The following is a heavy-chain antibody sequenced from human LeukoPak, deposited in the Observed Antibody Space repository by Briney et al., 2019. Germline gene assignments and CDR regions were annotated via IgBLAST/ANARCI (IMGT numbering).Heavy chain of an antibody. J-gene: IGHJ6*04. CDR1: GYSISSGYY. CDR3: ARGMEV. Sequence: MASETLSLTCAVSGYSISSGYYWGWIRQPPGKGLEWIGSIYHSGSTYYDPSLKSRVTISVDTSKNQFSLKLSSVTAADTAVYYCARGMEVWGKGTTVTVSS. CDR2: IYHSGST. V-gene: IGHV4-38-2*01.